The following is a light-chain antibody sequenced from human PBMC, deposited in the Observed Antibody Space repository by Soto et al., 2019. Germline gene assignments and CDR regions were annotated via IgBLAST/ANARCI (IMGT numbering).Light chain of an antibody. CDR2: EVS. CDR3: CSHSSSITWM. Sequence: QSALTQPASVSGSPGQSITISCTGTSSDVGGYKYVSWYQQHPDKAPKLIIFEVSNRPSGISSRFSGSKSGNTASLTISGLQAEDEADYYCCSHSSSITWMFGGGTKLTVL. CDR1: SSDVGGYKY. V-gene: IGLV2-14*01. J-gene: IGLJ3*02.